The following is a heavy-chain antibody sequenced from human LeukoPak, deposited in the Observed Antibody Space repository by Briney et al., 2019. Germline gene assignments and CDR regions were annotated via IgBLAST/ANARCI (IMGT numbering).Heavy chain of an antibody. Sequence: GVLRLSCTASRFTFGDYAMSWVRQAPGKGLEWVGFIRSKAYGGTTEYAASVKGRFTISRDDSKSIAYLQMNSLKTEDTAVYYCTRGRMYYDILTGYYNVPAFDYWGQGTLVTVSS. D-gene: IGHD3-9*01. CDR1: RFTFGDYA. CDR2: IRSKAYGGTT. J-gene: IGHJ4*02. CDR3: TRGRMYYDILTGYYNVPAFDY. V-gene: IGHV3-49*04.